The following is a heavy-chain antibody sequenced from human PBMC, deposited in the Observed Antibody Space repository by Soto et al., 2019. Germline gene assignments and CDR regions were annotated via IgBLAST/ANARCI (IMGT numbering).Heavy chain of an antibody. J-gene: IGHJ4*02. D-gene: IGHD3-22*01. V-gene: IGHV4-59*08. Sequence: LETLSLTYTVSGGSIGSYYWSWIRQPPGKGLEWIGDIYYSGRTNKNPSLKSRVTISVDTSKNQFSLKLSSVTAADTAVFYCARHIDYYYDYSGHFDYWGQGTLVTVSS. CDR3: ARHIDYYYDYSGHFDY. CDR1: GGSIGSYY. CDR2: IYYSGRT.